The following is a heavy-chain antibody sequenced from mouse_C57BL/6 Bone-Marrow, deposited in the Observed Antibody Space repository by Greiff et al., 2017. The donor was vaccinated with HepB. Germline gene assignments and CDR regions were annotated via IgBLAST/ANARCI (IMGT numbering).Heavy chain of an antibody. CDR3: ARGAAYGSTRGYFDV. CDR2: IYPGSGST. CDR1: GYTFTSYW. J-gene: IGHJ1*03. V-gene: IGHV1-55*01. Sequence: QVQLQQPGAELVKPGASVKMSCKASGYTFTSYWITWVKQRPGQGLEWIGDIYPGSGSTNYNEKFKSKATLTVDTSSSTAYMQLSSLTSEDPAVYYCARGAAYGSTRGYFDVWGTGTTVTVSS. D-gene: IGHD1-1*01.